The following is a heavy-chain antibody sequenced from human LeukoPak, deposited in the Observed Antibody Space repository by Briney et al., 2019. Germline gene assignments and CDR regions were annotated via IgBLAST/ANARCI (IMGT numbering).Heavy chain of an antibody. D-gene: IGHD6-13*01. V-gene: IGHV4-61*08. CDR3: ARGAHEAAGVLNY. CDR2: IYYTGNT. J-gene: IGHJ4*02. CDR1: GGSISSGDYY. Sequence: SETLSLTCTVSGGSISSGDYYWSWIRQPPGKGLEWIGYIYYTGNTNYNPSLKSRVTISIDTSRNQFSLKLSSVTAADTAVYYCARGAHEAAGVLNYWGQGSLVTASS.